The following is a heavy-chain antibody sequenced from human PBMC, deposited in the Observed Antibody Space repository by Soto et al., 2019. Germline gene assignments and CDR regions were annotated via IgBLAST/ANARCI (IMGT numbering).Heavy chain of an antibody. J-gene: IGHJ5*02. V-gene: IGHV3-13*01. D-gene: IGHD3-22*01. Sequence: EVQLVESGGALVQPGGSLRLSCAGSGFIFSSFDIHWVRQAPGKGLELVSGIGTLSDTVYEDSVQGRFTISRQNDKNSVYLKMKSLRAGDKALYYGARGRSFSYDSTPPPRFDPRGQGTLVIVSS. CDR3: ARGRSFSYDSTPPPRFDP. CDR2: IGTLSDT. CDR1: GFIFSSFD.